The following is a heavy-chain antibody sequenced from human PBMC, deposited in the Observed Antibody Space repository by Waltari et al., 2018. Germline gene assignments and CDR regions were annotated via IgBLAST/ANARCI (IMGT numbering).Heavy chain of an antibody. CDR2: INHSGST. CDR1: GGSFSGYY. J-gene: IGHJ4*02. CDR3: ARDGPGSYDY. Sequence: QVQLQQWGAGLLKPSETLSLTCAGYGGSFSGYYWSWIRQPPGKGLEWIGEINHSGSTNYNPSLKSRVTISVDTSKNQFSLKLSSVTAADTAVYYCARDGPGSYDYWGQGTLVTVSS. V-gene: IGHV4-34*01. D-gene: IGHD3-10*01.